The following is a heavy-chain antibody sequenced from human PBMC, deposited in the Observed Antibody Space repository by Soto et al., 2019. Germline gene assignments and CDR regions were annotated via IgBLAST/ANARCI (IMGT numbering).Heavy chain of an antibody. V-gene: IGHV3-9*01. J-gene: IGHJ6*02. CDR2: ISWNSGAI. Sequence: SLRLSCAASGFTFDDYAMHWVLQAPGKGLEWVSGISWNSGAIGYADSVKGRFTISRDNGKNSLYLEMNSLRTEDTALYYCAKDAGYCSRTSCAHSYYFYYGMDVWGQGTTVTVSS. D-gene: IGHD2-2*01. CDR3: AKDAGYCSRTSCAHSYYFYYGMDV. CDR1: GFTFDDYA.